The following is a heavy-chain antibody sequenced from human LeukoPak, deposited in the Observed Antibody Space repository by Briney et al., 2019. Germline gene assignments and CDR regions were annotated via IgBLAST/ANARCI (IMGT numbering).Heavy chain of an antibody. Sequence: HPGGSLRLSCAASGFTFNSYGMSWVRQAPGKGLEWVSLISGRDSNTYYADSVEGRFTISRDNSKNTLFLQMNSLSAEDTAVYYCAKRSDYGDNGNYFDYWGQGTPVTVSS. D-gene: IGHD4-23*01. CDR3: AKRSDYGDNGNYFDY. CDR2: ISGRDSNT. CDR1: GFTFNSYG. J-gene: IGHJ4*02. V-gene: IGHV3-23*01.